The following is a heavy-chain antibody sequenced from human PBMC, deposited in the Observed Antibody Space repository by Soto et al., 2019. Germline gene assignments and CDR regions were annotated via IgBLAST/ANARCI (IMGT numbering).Heavy chain of an antibody. CDR2: ISYDGSNK. D-gene: IGHD5-18*01. Sequence: QVQLVESGGGVVQPGRSLRLSCAASGFTFSSYAMHWVRQAPGKGLEWVAVISYDGSNKYYADSVKGRFTISRDNSKNTLYLQMNSLRAEDTAVYYCARGGIQLWQNFDYWGQGTLVTVSS. CDR1: GFTFSSYA. CDR3: ARGGIQLWQNFDY. V-gene: IGHV3-30-3*01. J-gene: IGHJ4*02.